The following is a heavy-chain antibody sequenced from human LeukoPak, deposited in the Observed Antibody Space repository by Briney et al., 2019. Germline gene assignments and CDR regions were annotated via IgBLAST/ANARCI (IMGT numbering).Heavy chain of an antibody. D-gene: IGHD6-13*01. Sequence: GGSLRLSCAASGFTFSTYWMSWVRQAPGKGPEWVANIKQDGSEKYYVDSVKGLFTISRDNAKNSVYLQMNSLRAEDTAMYYCARGSAGNDYWGQGTLVTVSS. V-gene: IGHV3-7*01. J-gene: IGHJ4*02. CDR2: IKQDGSEK. CDR3: ARGSAGNDY. CDR1: GFTFSTYW.